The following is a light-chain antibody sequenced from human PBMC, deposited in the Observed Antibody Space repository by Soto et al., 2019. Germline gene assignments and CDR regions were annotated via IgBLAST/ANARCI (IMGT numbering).Light chain of an antibody. J-gene: IGKJ5*01. CDR2: GAF. Sequence: TQTPATLSMSPGERATLSCSASQSVSNNLAWYQQRPGQAPRLLIYGAFNRATGIPARFSGSGSGTDFTLTIRSLEPEDSAIYYCQQRNIWPPVTFGQGTRLEIK. CDR1: QSVSNN. CDR3: QQRNIWPPVT. V-gene: IGKV3-11*01.